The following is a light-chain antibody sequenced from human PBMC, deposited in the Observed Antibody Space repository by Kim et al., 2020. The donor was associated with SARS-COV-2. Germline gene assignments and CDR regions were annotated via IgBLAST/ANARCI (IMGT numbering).Light chain of an antibody. Sequence: PGEGASLSCRASQSIGSSCIAWYQQKPGQAPRLLIYGASGRATGIPDRFRGSGSGTDFTLTISRLEPEDFAVYYCQQYFTPPRTFGQGTKV. CDR3: QQYFTPPRT. CDR2: GAS. CDR1: QSIGSSC. V-gene: IGKV3-20*01. J-gene: IGKJ1*01.